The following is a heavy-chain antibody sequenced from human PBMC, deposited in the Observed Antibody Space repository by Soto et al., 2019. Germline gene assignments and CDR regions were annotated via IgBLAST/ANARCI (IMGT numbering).Heavy chain of an antibody. CDR3: ARAGYCGPGCYYYFDY. J-gene: IGHJ4*02. CDR2: IKPDGSAT. CDR1: GFTFGSYW. Sequence: GSLRLSCAVSGFTFGSYWMNWVRLIPGKGLEWVAYIKPDGSATYYVDSVKGRFTISRDNAKNSLYLQMNSLRVEDTYVYYCARAGYCGPGCYYYFDYWGQGPLVTVSS. V-gene: IGHV3-7*01. D-gene: IGHD2-21*02.